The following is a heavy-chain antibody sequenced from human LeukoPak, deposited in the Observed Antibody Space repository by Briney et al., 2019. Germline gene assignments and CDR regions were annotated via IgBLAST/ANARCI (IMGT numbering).Heavy chain of an antibody. CDR2: IYYSGST. CDR1: GGSFSSYY. V-gene: IGHV4-59*01. D-gene: IGHD3-16*02. CDR3: ARAVITFGGVVAKGFDC. Sequence: TSETLSLTCTVSGGSFSSYYWSWIRQPPGKGLEWIGYIYYSGSTDYNPSLKSRVTISVDTSKNQFSLNLSSVTAADTAVYYCARAVITFGGVVAKGFDCWGQGTLVTVSS. J-gene: IGHJ4*02.